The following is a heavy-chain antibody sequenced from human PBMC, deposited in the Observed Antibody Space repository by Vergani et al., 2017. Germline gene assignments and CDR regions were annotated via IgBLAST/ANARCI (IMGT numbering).Heavy chain of an antibody. V-gene: IGHV4-39*01. CDR2: IYYSGSK. CDR1: GGSISSSSYY. CDR3: SRTESFILRYFHWAL. J-gene: IGHJ4*02. Sequence: QLQLQESGPGLVKPSETLSLTCTVSGGSISSSSYYWGWIRQPPGKGLEWIGNIYYSGSKNFNPSLKSRVTISVDTSKNQFSLEVTSVTAADTAIYFCSRTESFILRYFHWALWGQGTLVTVSS. D-gene: IGHD3-9*01.